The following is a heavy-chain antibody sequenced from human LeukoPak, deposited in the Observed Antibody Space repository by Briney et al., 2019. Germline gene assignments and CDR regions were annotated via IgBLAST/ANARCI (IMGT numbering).Heavy chain of an antibody. CDR3: ARVMASYYYGSGSYQY. CDR2: INPNSGGT. J-gene: IGHJ4*02. D-gene: IGHD3-10*01. V-gene: IGHV1-2*02. CDR1: GYTFTDYY. Sequence: RASVKVSCEASGYTFTDYYVHWVRQAPGQGLEWMGWINPNSGGTKYAQNFQGRVTMTRDTSISTAYMELSRLRSDDTAVYYCARVMASYYYGSGSYQYWGQGTLVTVSS.